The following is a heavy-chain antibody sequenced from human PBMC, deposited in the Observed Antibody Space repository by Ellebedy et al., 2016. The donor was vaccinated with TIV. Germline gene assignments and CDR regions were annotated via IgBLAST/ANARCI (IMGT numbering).Heavy chain of an antibody. CDR3: AKDLFYDSFGPFDY. D-gene: IGHD3-22*01. CDR1: GFAVSSNG. J-gene: IGHJ4*02. CDR2: ISGSGGST. V-gene: IGHV3-23*01. Sequence: PGGSLRLSCAASGFAVSSNGLSRVRQAPGKGLQWVAGISGSGGSTYYAESVKGRFTISRDTSKNKVNLQMNSLRVEDTAIYYCAKDLFYDSFGPFDYWGQGTLVTVSS.